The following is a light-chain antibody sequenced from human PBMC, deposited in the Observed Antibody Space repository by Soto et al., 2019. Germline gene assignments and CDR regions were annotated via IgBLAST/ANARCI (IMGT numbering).Light chain of an antibody. J-gene: IGKJ2*01. CDR1: QSVSSN. CDR2: GAS. CDR3: QQYNTYST. V-gene: IGKV3-15*01. Sequence: EIVMKQSPATLSVSPGERATLSCRASQSVSSNLAWYQQKPGQAPRLLIYGASTRATGIPARFSGSGSGTEFTLTISSLQPDDFATYYCQQYNTYSTFGQGTKVDIK.